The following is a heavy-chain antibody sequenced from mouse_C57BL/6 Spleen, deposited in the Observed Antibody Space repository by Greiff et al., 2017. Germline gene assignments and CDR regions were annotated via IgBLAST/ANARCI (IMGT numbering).Heavy chain of an antibody. Sequence: QVQLPPPGAELVKPGASVKMSCKASGYTFTSYWITWVKQRPGQGLEWIGDIYPGSGSTNYNGKFKSKATLPVDTSSRTAYMQLSSLTSEDSAVYYCARRGRGALWGQGTTLTVSS. J-gene: IGHJ2*01. V-gene: IGHV1-55*01. CDR1: GYTFTSYW. CDR2: IYPGSGST. CDR3: ARRGRGAL.